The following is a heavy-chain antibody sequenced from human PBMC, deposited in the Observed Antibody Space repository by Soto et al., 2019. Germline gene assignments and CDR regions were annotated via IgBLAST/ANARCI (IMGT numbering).Heavy chain of an antibody. D-gene: IGHD4-17*01. CDR1: GGSISSGGYS. Sequence: SETLFLTCAVSGGSISSGGYSWSWIRQPPGKGLEWIGYIYHSGSTYYNPSLKSRVTISVDRSKNQFSLKLSSVTAADTAVYYCAAREADDYGDYEDRPDAFDIWGQGTMVTVSS. CDR2: IYHSGST. J-gene: IGHJ3*02. V-gene: IGHV4-30-2*01. CDR3: AAREADDYGDYEDRPDAFDI.